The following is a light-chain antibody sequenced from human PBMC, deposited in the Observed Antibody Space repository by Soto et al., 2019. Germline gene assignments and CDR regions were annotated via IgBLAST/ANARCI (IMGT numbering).Light chain of an antibody. CDR3: READNRPLT. CDR2: HAS. Sequence: DTQMTQSPSSLSASVGDRVTITCQASQGIAKYLHWYQQKPGKAPKLLIYHASNLQTGVPSRFSGSGAGTDFTFAISSLRAEDISTYYCREADNRPLTFGGGTKVEI. CDR1: QGIAKY. V-gene: IGKV1-33*01. J-gene: IGKJ4*01.